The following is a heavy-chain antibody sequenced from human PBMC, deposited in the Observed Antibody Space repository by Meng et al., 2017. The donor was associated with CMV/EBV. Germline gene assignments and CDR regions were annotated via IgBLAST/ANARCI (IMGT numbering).Heavy chain of an antibody. Sequence: GESLKISCAASGFTFSSYWMSWVRQAPGKGLEWVANIKQDGGEKYYVDSVEGRFTISRDNAKNSLYLQMNSLRAEDTSVYYFSRADIVVVPAARKVYYYYGMDVWGQGTTVTVSS. CDR1: GFTFSSYW. D-gene: IGHD2-2*01. V-gene: IGHV3-7*01. CDR2: IKQDGGEK. J-gene: IGHJ6*02. CDR3: SRADIVVVPAARKVYYYYGMDV.